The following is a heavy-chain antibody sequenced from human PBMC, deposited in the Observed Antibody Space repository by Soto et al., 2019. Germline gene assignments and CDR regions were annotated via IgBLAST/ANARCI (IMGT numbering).Heavy chain of an antibody. CDR2: IYHSGST. J-gene: IGHJ4*02. D-gene: IGHD3-22*01. V-gene: IGHV4-30-2*01. CDR1: GGSISSDGYS. Sequence: SETLSLTCAVSGGSISSDGYSWSWIRQPPGKGLEWIGYIYHSGSTYYNPSLKSRVTISVDRSKNQFSLKLSSVTAADTAVYYCARQAPLYYDSSGSQGTLGYWGQGTLVTVSS. CDR3: ARQAPLYYDSSGSQGTLGY.